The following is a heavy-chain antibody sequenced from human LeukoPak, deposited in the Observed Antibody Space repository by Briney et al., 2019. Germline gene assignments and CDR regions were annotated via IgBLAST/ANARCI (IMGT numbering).Heavy chain of an antibody. Sequence: GGSLRLSCAASGFTFSSYWMSWVRQAPGKGLEWVANIKQDGSEKYYVDSVKGRFTISRDNAKNSLYLQMNSLRAEDTAVHYCAKGPIVGAAFDFRGQGTLVTVSS. D-gene: IGHD1-26*01. V-gene: IGHV3-7*02. CDR2: IKQDGSEK. J-gene: IGHJ4*02. CDR1: GFTFSSYW. CDR3: AKGPIVGAAFDF.